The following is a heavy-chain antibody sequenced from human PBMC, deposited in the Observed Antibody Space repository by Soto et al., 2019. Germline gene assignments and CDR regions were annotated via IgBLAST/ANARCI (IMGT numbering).Heavy chain of an antibody. J-gene: IGHJ4*02. Sequence: ISQPPGKGLEWVGETYCGGSACYNPSLKTRVAISLDTPKNQFSLKLSSMTAADTAVYYCARESNLHVFDYWGQGTLVTVSS. CDR2: TYCGGSA. V-gene: IGHV4-30-4*01. CDR3: ARESNLHVFDY.